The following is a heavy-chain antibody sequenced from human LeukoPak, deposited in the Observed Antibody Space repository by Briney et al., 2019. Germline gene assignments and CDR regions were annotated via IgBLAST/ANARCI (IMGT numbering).Heavy chain of an antibody. V-gene: IGHV4-31*03. CDR2: IYYSGST. Sequence: SETQSLTCTVSGGSISSGGYYWSWIRQHPGKGLEWIGYIYYSGSTYYNPSLKSRVTISVDTSKNQFSLKLSSVTAADTAVYYCARDLPIYGMDVWGQGTTVTVSS. J-gene: IGHJ6*02. CDR1: GGSISSGGYY. CDR3: ARDLPIYGMDV.